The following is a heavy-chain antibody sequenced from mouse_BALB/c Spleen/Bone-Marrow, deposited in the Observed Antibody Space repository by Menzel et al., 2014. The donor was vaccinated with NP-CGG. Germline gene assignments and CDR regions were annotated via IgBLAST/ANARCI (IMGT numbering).Heavy chain of an antibody. Sequence: VQLQQSEPELVKPGASVKMSCKASGYTFTSYVIHWVKQKPGQGLEWIGNINPYNDGTQYNEKFKGKATLTSDKSSSTAYRELRSLTSEDSAVYYCARSLYGCVLFFDVGGAGPTVTVSS. D-gene: IGHD2-2*01. J-gene: IGHJ1*01. V-gene: IGHV1-14*01. CDR3: ARSLYGCVLFFDV. CDR1: GYTFTSYV. CDR2: INPYNDGT.